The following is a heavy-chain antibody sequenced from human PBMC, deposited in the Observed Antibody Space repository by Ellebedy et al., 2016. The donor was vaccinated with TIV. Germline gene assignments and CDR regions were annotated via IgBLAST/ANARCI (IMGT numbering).Heavy chain of an antibody. CDR3: ASGTLNNDWGLGF. D-gene: IGHD3-9*01. V-gene: IGHV3-7*01. CDR1: GFTFSSYW. J-gene: IGHJ4*02. CDR2: INKDGSEK. Sequence: GESLKISCAASGFTFSSYWMSWVRQAPGKGLEWVANINKDGSEKYYVDSVKGRFTISRDNAKNSLYLQMNSLRAEDTAVYYCASGTLNNDWGLGFWGQGTLVTVSS.